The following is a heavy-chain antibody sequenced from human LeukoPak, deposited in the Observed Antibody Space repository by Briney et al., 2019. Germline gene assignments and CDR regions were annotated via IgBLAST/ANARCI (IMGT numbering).Heavy chain of an antibody. CDR3: ATDRDGYNYYFDS. D-gene: IGHD5-24*01. Sequence: ASVKVSCKVSGYSLTEISMHWVRQAPGKGLEWMGGFDLEDGERMSAQKFQGRVTMTEDTSTDTAYMELSSLRPEDTAVYYCATDRDGYNYYFDSWGQGTLVTVSS. CDR1: GYSLTEIS. V-gene: IGHV1-24*01. J-gene: IGHJ4*02. CDR2: FDLEDGER.